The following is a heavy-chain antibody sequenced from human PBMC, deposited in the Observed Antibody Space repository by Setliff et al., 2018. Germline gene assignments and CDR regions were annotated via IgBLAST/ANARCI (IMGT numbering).Heavy chain of an antibody. Sequence: SETLSLTCAVSGGSISSGGYSWSWIRQPPGKGLEWIGYIYHSGSTYYNPSLKSRVTISVDRSKNQFSLKLSSVTAADTAMYYCARGHYYDSSGYYFSRPDDYWGQGTLVTVSS. J-gene: IGHJ4*02. D-gene: IGHD3-22*01. V-gene: IGHV4-30-2*01. CDR1: GGSISSGGYS. CDR3: ARGHYYDSSGYYFSRPDDY. CDR2: IYHSGST.